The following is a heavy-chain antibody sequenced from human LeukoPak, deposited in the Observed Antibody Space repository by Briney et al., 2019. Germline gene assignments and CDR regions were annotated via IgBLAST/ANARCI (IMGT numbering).Heavy chain of an antibody. CDR2: ISSSGSTI. D-gene: IGHD6-13*01. CDR3: AILGQPPVIAAAGKDVFDY. Sequence: PGGSLRLSCAASGFTFSSYEMNWVRQAPGKGLEWVSYISSSGSTIYYADSVKGRFTISRDNAKNSLYLQMNSLRAEDTAVYYCAILGQPPVIAAAGKDVFDYWGQGTLVTVSS. J-gene: IGHJ4*02. V-gene: IGHV3-48*03. CDR1: GFTFSSYE.